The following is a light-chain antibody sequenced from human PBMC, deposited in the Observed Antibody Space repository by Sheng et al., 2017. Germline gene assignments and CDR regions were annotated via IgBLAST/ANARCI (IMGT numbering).Light chain of an antibody. CDR2: GAS. CDR1: QNIHSY. V-gene: IGKV3-20*01. Sequence: EIVLTQSPATLSLSPGERVTLSCRASQNIHSYMVWLQKKSGQAPRLLIYGASTRATGIPARFSGSGSGTDFTLTITRLEPEDFALYYCQHYDNSPLYTFGRGTKLEI. J-gene: IGKJ2*01. CDR3: QHYDNSPLYT.